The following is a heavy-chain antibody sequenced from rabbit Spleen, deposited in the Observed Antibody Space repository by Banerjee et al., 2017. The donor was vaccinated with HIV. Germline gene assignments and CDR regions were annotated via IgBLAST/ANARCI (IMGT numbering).Heavy chain of an antibody. CDR1: GFSFSTAYY. CDR3: ARGSATMTMVITGYYFDL. J-gene: IGHJ4*01. D-gene: IGHD2-1*01. Sequence: QSLEESGGDLVKPGASLTLTCTASGFSFSTAYYICWVRQAPGKGLEWIACIDTGSSGDTYYASWAKGRITISKTSSTTVTLQMTSLTAADTATYFCARGSATMTMVITGYYFDLWGQGTLVTVS. V-gene: IGHV1S40*01. CDR2: IDTGSSGDT.